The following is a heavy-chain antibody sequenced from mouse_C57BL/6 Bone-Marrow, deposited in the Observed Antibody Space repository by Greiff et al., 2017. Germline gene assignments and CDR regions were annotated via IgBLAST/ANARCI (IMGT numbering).Heavy chain of an antibody. V-gene: IGHV1-81*01. D-gene: IGHD2-1*01. J-gene: IGHJ4*01. Sequence: VQLQQSGAELARPGASVKLSCKASGYTFTSYGISWVKQRTGQGLEWIGEIYPRSGNTYYNEKFKGKATLTADKSSSTAYMELRSLTSEDSAVYFCARQDIDYGNPYYAMDYWGQGTSVTVSS. CDR1: GYTFTSYG. CDR2: IYPRSGNT. CDR3: ARQDIDYGNPYYAMDY.